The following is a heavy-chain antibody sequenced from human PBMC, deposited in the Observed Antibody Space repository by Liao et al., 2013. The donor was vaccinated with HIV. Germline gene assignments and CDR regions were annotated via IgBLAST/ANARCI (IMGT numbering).Heavy chain of an antibody. J-gene: IGHJ6*03. CDR2: INHSGST. D-gene: IGHD3-10*01. CDR1: GGSFSGYY. CDR3: GGTMIRGVIPSGYMDV. Sequence: QVQLQQWGAGLLKPSETLSLTCAVYGGSFSGYYWSWIRQPPGKGLEWIGEINHSGSTNYNPSLKSRVTISVDTSKNQFSLKLRSVTAADTAVYYCGGTMIRGVIPSGYMDVWGKGTTVIVSS. V-gene: IGHV4-34*01.